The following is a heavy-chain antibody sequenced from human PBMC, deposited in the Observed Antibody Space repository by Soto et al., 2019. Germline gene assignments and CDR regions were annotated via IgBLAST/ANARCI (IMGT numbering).Heavy chain of an antibody. D-gene: IGHD6-13*01. V-gene: IGHV4-59*01. Sequence: QVQLQESGTGLVKPSETLSLTCTVSGGSISSYYWSWLRQPPGKGLEWIGYIYYSGSTNYNPSLKSRFTISVDTSKNQFSLKLSSVTAADTAVYYCAIDSIAASDTFHYYYGMDVWGQGTTVTFSS. J-gene: IGHJ6*01. CDR3: AIDSIAASDTFHYYYGMDV. CDR1: GGSISSYY. CDR2: IYYSGST.